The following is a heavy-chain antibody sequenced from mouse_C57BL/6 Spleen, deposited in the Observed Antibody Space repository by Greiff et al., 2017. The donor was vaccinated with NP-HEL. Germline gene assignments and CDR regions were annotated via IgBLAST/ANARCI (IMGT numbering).Heavy chain of an antibody. V-gene: IGHV1-64*01. CDR1: GYTFTSYW. J-gene: IGHJ3*01. CDR3: ARDYGSFQAWFAY. CDR2: IHPNSGST. Sequence: QVQLQQPGAELVKPGASVKLSCKASGYTFTSYWMHWVKQRPGQGLEWIGMIHPNSGSTNYNEKFKSKATLTVDKSSSTAYMQLSSLTSEDSAVYYCARDYGSFQAWFAYWGQGTLVTVSA. D-gene: IGHD1-1*01.